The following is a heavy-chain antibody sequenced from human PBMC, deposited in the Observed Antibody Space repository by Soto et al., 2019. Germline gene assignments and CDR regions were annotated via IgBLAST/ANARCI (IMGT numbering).Heavy chain of an antibody. D-gene: IGHD3-10*01. CDR3: ATDDYGIFPY. CDR2: IDPRSGGT. CDR1: EYPFTTYY. Sequence: ASVKVSCKVSEYPFTTYYIHWVRQAPGQGLEWMGWIDPRSGGTVYEQKFQGRVTRTRDTSISTVYMDLSGLTSDDTALYYCATDDYGIFPYWGQGSLVTVSS. V-gene: IGHV1-2*02. J-gene: IGHJ4*02.